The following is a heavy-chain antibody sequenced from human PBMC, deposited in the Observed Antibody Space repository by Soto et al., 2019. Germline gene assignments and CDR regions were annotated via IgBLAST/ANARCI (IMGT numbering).Heavy chain of an antibody. D-gene: IGHD6-6*01. J-gene: IGHJ4*02. Sequence: GSLRLSCEASRGAFGDYWMHWVRQAPGKGLVWVSRINRDANDIIYADSVKGRFTISRDNSKNTLYLQMNSLRAEDTAVYYCARSRSRIAARPSYFDYWGQGTLVTVS. V-gene: IGHV3-74*01. CDR2: INRDANDI. CDR3: ARSRSRIAARPSYFDY. CDR1: RGAFGDYW.